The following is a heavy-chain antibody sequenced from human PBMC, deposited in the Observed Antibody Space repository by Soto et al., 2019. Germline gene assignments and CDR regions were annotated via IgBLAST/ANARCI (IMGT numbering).Heavy chain of an antibody. V-gene: IGHV3-30*18. Sequence: QVQLVESGGGVVQPGRSLRLSCAASGFTFSSYGMHWVRQAPGKGLEWVAVISYDGSNKYYADSVKGRFTISRDNSKNTLYLQMNSLRAEDTAVYYCAKDGSGSYRNYYYYMDVWGKGTTVTVSS. J-gene: IGHJ6*03. CDR3: AKDGSGSYRNYYYYMDV. CDR1: GFTFSSYG. D-gene: IGHD3-10*01. CDR2: ISYDGSNK.